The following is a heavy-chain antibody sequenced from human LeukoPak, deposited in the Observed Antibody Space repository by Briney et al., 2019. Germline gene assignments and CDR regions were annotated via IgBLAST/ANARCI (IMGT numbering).Heavy chain of an antibody. D-gene: IGHD3-9*01. J-gene: IGHJ4*02. Sequence: GESLKISCKGSRYTFTTYWIVWVRQMPGKGLEWMGIIYPGDSDTRYSPSFQGQVTISADRSISTAYLQWSSLKASDTAMSYCARTTQDICSPFDYWGQGTLVTVSS. V-gene: IGHV5-51*01. CDR1: RYTFTTYW. CDR3: ARTTQDICSPFDY. CDR2: IYPGDSDT.